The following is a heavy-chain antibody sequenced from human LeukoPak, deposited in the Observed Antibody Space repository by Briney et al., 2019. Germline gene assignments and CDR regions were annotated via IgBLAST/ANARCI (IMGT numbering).Heavy chain of an antibody. CDR1: GGSFGYF. V-gene: IGHV4-34*01. CDR2: INPSGVV. J-gene: IGHJ4*02. CDR3: ARVDQQLIY. Sequence: SETLSLTCAVDGGSFGYFWSWIRQPPGKGLEWIGEINPSGVVHYNPSLKSRVSISIDTSKNQFSLKLSSVTAADTTVYYCARVDQQLIYWGQGTLVTVSS. D-gene: IGHD6-13*01.